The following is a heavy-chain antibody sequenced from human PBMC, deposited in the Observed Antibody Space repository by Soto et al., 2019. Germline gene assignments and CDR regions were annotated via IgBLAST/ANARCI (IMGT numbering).Heavy chain of an antibody. CDR2: IIPIFGTA. CDR3: ARGSGWWELHYYYYCGMDV. V-gene: IGHV1-69*01. Sequence: QVQLVQSGAEVKKPGSSVKVSCKASGGTFSSYAISWVRQDPGQGLEWMGGIIPIFGTANYAQKFQGRVTITADECTSTAYMERSSVRAEDTGVYYCARGSGWWELHYYYYCGMDVWGQGTTVTVSS. J-gene: IGHJ6*02. D-gene: IGHD1-26*01. CDR1: GGTFSSYA.